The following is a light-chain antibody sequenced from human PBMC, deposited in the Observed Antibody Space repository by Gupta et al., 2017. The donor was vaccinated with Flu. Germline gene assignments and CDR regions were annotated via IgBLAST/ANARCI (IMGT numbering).Light chain of an antibody. V-gene: IGLV8-61*01. CDR3: VLFMSSGSWV. Sequence: QAVVTQEPSLSVSPGGIVTLTCDLSSGSVSSSHYPSWCQQTPGQAPRTLIYNTDTRSSGVPDRFSGSILGNKAALTITGAQADDESNYYCVLFMSSGSWVFGGGTKLTVL. J-gene: IGLJ3*02. CDR1: SGSVSSSHY. CDR2: NTD.